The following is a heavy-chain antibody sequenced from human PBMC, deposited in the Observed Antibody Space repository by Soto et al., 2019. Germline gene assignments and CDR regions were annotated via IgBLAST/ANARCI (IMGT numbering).Heavy chain of an antibody. D-gene: IGHD2-21*01. Sequence: SGPTLVNPTQTLTLTCTFSGFSITTRAMCVSWIRQPPGKALEWLALIDWADDKYYSTSLKTRLTISKDTSKNQVVLTMTNMDPVDTATYYCARDSVALYYYYYGMDVWGQGTTVTVSS. CDR3: ARDSVALYYYYYGMDV. V-gene: IGHV2-70*01. CDR2: IDWADDK. J-gene: IGHJ6*02. CDR1: GFSITTRAMC.